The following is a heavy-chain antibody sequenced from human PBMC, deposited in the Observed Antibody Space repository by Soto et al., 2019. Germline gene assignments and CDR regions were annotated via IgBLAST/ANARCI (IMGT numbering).Heavy chain of an antibody. CDR3: ARVRIQRVGKNYYYYGMDV. V-gene: IGHV1-69*01. CDR2: IIPIFGTA. D-gene: IGHD1-26*01. J-gene: IGHJ6*02. CDR1: GGTFSSYA. Sequence: QVQLVQSGAEVKKPGSSVKVSCKASGGTFSSYAISWVRQAPGQGLEWMGGIIPIFGTANYAPKFQGRVTLTADEATSTAYMERSSLRSEDTAVYYCARVRIQRVGKNYYYYGMDVWGQGTTVTVSS.